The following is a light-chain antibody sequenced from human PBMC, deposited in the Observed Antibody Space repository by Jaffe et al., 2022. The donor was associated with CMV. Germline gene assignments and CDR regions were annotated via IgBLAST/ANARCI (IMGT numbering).Light chain of an antibody. CDR3: QQYNSYSRT. J-gene: IGKJ1*01. V-gene: IGKV1-5*03. CDR1: QSISNL. Sequence: DIQMTQSPSTLSASVGDRVSITCRASQSISNLLAWYQQKPGKAPKLLIYTASTLESGVPSRFSGSGSGTEFSLTISSLQPDDFATYYCQQYNSYSRTFGQGTKVEIK. CDR2: TAS.